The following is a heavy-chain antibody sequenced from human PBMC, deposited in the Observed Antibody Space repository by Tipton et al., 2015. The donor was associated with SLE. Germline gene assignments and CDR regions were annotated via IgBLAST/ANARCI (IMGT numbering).Heavy chain of an antibody. J-gene: IGHJ2*01. CDR1: DDSISSSSYY. Sequence: TLSLTCAVSDDSISSSSYYWSWIRQPPGKGLEWIGEINHVGSTNYNPSLKSRVTISVDTSKNQFSLKLSSVTAADTAVYYCAMTEWELDWYFDLWGRGTLVTVSS. D-gene: IGHD1-26*01. CDR3: AMTEWELDWYFDL. V-gene: IGHV4-39*07. CDR2: INHVGST.